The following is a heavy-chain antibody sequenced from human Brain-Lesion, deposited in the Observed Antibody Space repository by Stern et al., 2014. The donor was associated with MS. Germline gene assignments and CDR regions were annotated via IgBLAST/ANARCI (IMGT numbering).Heavy chain of an antibody. V-gene: IGHV1-2*02. J-gene: IGHJ6*02. CDR1: GYIFTGYY. CDR2: INPYTGGT. Sequence: VQLMQSGAEVKKPGASVKVSCKTSGYIFTGYYIHWVRQAPGQGLEWMAWINPYTGGTHYSQKFQGRVTMSRDTSISTAYVELSSLTSDDTAVYYCARDQRGITIFGVVTDYYYLGMDVWGQGTTVTVSS. D-gene: IGHD3-3*01. CDR3: ARDQRGITIFGVVTDYYYLGMDV.